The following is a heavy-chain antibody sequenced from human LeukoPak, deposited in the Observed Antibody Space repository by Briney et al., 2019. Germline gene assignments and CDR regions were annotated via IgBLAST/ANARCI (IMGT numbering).Heavy chain of an antibody. J-gene: IGHJ6*03. Sequence: ASVKVSCKASGYTFTSYGISWVRQAPGQGLEWMGWISAYNGNTNYAQKLQGRVTMTADASTSTAYMELRSLRSEDTAVYYCASCLYYGSGSYLESYYYYYYMDVWGKGTTVTVSS. D-gene: IGHD3-10*01. CDR3: ASCLYYGSGSYLESYYYYYYMDV. V-gene: IGHV1-18*01. CDR2: ISAYNGNT. CDR1: GYTFTSYG.